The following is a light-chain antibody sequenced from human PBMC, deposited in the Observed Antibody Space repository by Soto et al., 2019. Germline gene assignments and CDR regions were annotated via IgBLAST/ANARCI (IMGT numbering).Light chain of an antibody. CDR2: EGN. CDR1: SSDVGSYNL. J-gene: IGLJ7*01. CDR3: CSYLGSSTV. Sequence: QSALTQPASLSGSPRQSITISCTGTSSDVGSYNLVSWYQHHPGKAPKLMIYEGNKRPSGVSHRFSGSKSGNTASLTISGLQAEDEADYYCCSYLGSSTVFGGGTQLTVL. V-gene: IGLV2-23*01.